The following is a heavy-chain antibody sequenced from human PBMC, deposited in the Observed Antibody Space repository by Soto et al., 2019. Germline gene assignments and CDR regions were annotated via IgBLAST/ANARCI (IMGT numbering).Heavy chain of an antibody. V-gene: IGHV3-48*01. D-gene: IGHD3-22*01. CDR3: ARDQLYYNDISGRPLNAFDV. CDR2: IGIGSSTK. J-gene: IGHJ3*01. Sequence: PWGSLRLSCAASGFTFRNYGMNWVRQAPGKGLEWVSYIGIGSSTKYYADSVKGRFTISRDNAKNSLYLQMNSLRAEDTAVYYCARDQLYYNDISGRPLNAFDVWGQGTMVT. CDR1: GFTFRNYG.